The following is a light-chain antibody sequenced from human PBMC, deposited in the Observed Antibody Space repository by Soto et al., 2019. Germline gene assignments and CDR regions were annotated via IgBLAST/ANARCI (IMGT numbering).Light chain of an antibody. CDR2: EVS. J-gene: IGLJ1*01. CDR3: SSYTSSSPYV. V-gene: IGLV2-14*01. Sequence: QSVLTQPASVSGSPGQSITISCTGTSSDVGGYNYVSWYQQHPGKAPKLMIYEVSNRPSGVSNRFSGSKSGNTASLTISGLQAEDEADYYWSSYTSSSPYVFGTGTKLTVL. CDR1: SSDVGGYNY.